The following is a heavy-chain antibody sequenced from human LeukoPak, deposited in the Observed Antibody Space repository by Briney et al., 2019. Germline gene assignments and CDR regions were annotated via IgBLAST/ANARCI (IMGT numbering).Heavy chain of an antibody. CDR1: GFTFSSYA. CDR2: ISGSGGST. D-gene: IGHD6-13*01. J-gene: IGHJ4*02. V-gene: IGHV3-23*01. CDR3: AKEPYSSSWPITFDY. Sequence: GGSLRLSCEASGFTFSSYAMSWVRQAPGKGLEWVSAISGSGGSTYYADSVKGRFTISRDNSKNTLYLQMDSLRAEDTAVYYCAKEPYSSSWPITFDYWGQGTLVTVSS.